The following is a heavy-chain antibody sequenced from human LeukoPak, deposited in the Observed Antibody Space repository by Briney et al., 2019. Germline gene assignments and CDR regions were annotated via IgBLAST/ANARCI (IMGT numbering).Heavy chain of an antibody. Sequence: GGSLRLSCVVSGFTLSTNYMNWVRQAPSKELDWVSVIYGGGSTYYADSVKDRFTISRDNSKNTLYLQMNSLRVEDTAVYYCAGGLFDMSTPFDYWGQGTLVTVSS. J-gene: IGHJ4*02. CDR3: AGGLFDMSTPFDY. CDR2: IYGGGST. V-gene: IGHV3-66*01. D-gene: IGHD3-9*01. CDR1: GFTLSTNY.